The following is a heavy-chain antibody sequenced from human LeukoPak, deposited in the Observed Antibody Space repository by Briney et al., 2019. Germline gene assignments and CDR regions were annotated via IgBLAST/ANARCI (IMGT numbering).Heavy chain of an antibody. Sequence: PGGSLRLSCAASGFTFSSYGMHWVRQAPGKGLEWVAFIRYDGSNKYYADSVKGRFTISRDNSKNTLYLQMNSLRAEDTAVYYCAKQPKVVPAAMHYYYYMDVWGKGTTVTVSS. J-gene: IGHJ6*03. D-gene: IGHD2-2*01. V-gene: IGHV3-30*02. CDR2: IRYDGSNK. CDR1: GFTFSSYG. CDR3: AKQPKVVPAAMHYYYYMDV.